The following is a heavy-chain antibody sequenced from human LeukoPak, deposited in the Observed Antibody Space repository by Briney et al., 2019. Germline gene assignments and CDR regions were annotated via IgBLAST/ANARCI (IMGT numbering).Heavy chain of an antibody. D-gene: IGHD5-18*01. Sequence: GGSLRLSCAASGFTVSSNCMSWVRQAPGKGLEWVSVIYSGGSTYYADSVKGRFTISRDNSKNTLHLQMNSLRAEDTAVYYCARVRYSYGYIDYWGQGTLVTVSS. V-gene: IGHV3-53*01. CDR2: IYSGGST. J-gene: IGHJ4*02. CDR1: GFTVSSNC. CDR3: ARVRYSYGYIDY.